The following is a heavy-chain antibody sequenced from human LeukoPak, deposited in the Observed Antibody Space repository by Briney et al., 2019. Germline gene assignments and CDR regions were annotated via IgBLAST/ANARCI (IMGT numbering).Heavy chain of an antibody. CDR1: GFTFSTYA. J-gene: IGHJ2*01. D-gene: IGHD6-13*01. V-gene: IGHV3-64*04. CDR3: ASRLSSNWYWYFDL. CDR2: ISRNGDGT. Sequence: GGSLRLSCSASGFTFSTYAMHWVRQAPGKGLEYVSTISRNGDGTYYADSVKGRFTISRDDSKNTLYLQMNSLRAEDTAVYYCASRLSSNWYWYFDLWGRGTLVTVSS.